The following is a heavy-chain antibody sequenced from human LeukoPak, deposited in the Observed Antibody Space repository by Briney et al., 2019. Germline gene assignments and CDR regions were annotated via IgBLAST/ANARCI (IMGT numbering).Heavy chain of an antibody. CDR3: AGQPMTTIQNAGYFDY. V-gene: IGHV4-39*01. J-gene: IGHJ4*02. D-gene: IGHD5-24*01. CDR1: GGSISSSSYY. CDR2: IYYSGST. Sequence: PSETLSLTCTVSGGSISSSSYYWGWIRQPPGKGLEWIGSIYYSGSTYYNPSLKSRATISVDTSKNQFSLKLSSVTAADTAVYFCAGQPMTTIQNAGYFDYWGQGTLVTVSS.